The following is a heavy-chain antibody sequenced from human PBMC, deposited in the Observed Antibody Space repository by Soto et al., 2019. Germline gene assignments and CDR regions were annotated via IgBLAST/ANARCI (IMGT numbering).Heavy chain of an antibody. CDR1: GYSFKDHY. Sequence: GASVKVSCKASGYSFKDHYMHWVRQAPGRGLEWVGIINPSGEHTNYAQQFRGRVAMTRDTSTSTAYMELRSLRSEDTAVYFCARISCKGGSCYFDFDHWRQGTLVTVSS. CDR2: INPSGEHT. V-gene: IGHV1-46*02. CDR3: ARISCKGGSCYFDFDH. J-gene: IGHJ4*02. D-gene: IGHD2-15*01.